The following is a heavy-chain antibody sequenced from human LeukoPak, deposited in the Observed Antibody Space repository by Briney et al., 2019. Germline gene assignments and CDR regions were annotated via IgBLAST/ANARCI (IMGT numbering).Heavy chain of an antibody. J-gene: IGHJ5*02. CDR2: ISWNSGSI. CDR3: AKGLSSGWLDWFDP. Sequence: GGSLRLSCAASGFTFDDYAMHWVRQAPGKGLEWVSGISWNSGSIGYADSVKGRFTISRDNAKNSLYLQMNSPRAEDMALYYCAKGLSSGWLDWFDPWGQGTLVTVSS. D-gene: IGHD6-19*01. CDR1: GFTFDDYA. V-gene: IGHV3-9*03.